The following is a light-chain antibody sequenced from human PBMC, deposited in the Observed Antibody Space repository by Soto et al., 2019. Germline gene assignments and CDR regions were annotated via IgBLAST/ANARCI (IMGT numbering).Light chain of an antibody. J-gene: IGLJ1*01. Sequence: QSVLPQPPSASGSPGQSVTISCTGTSSDVGGYNYVSWYQQHPGKAPKLMIYEVSKRPSGVPDRFSGSKSGNTAPLTVSGLQAEDEADYYCSSYAGSNNPPYVFGTGTKVTVL. CDR3: SSYAGSNNPPYV. CDR2: EVS. CDR1: SSDVGGYNY. V-gene: IGLV2-8*01.